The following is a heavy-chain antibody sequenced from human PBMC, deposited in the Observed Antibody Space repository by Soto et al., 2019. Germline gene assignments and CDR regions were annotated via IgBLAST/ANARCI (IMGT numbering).Heavy chain of an antibody. CDR1: GFTFSSYA. V-gene: IGHV3-23*01. CDR2: ISGSGGST. D-gene: IGHD3-3*01. CDR3: AKTLPTTGPPRFLEWLPTRYYFDY. Sequence: AGGSLRLSCAASGFTFSSYAVSWVRQAPGKGLEWVSAISGSGGSTYYADSVKGRFTISRDNSKNTLYLQMNSLRAEDTAVYYCAKTLPTTGPPRFLEWLPTRYYFDYWGQGTLVTVSS. J-gene: IGHJ4*02.